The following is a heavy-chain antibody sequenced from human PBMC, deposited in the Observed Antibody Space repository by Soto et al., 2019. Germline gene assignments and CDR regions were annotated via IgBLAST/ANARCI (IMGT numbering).Heavy chain of an antibody. CDR3: ASSLGGGIAVAAYYFDY. J-gene: IGHJ4*02. Sequence: QVQLVESGGGVVQPGRSLRLSCAASGFTFSSYGMHWVRQAPGKGLEWVAVIWYDGSNKYYADSVKGRFTISRDNSKNTLYLQMNSLRAEDMAVYYCASSLGGGIAVAAYYFDYWGQGTLVTVSS. V-gene: IGHV3-33*01. D-gene: IGHD6-19*01. CDR1: GFTFSSYG. CDR2: IWYDGSNK.